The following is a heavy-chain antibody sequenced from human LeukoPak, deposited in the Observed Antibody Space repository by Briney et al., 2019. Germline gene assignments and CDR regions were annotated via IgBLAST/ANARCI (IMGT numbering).Heavy chain of an antibody. J-gene: IGHJ4*02. V-gene: IGHV1-8*01. D-gene: IGHD1-26*01. CDR3: ARSSVGARRRIDY. CDR1: GCTFTSYD. CDR2: MNPNSGNT. Sequence: GASVKVSCKASGCTFTSYDINWVRQATGQGLEWMGWMNPNSGNTGYAQKFQGRVTMTRSTSINTAYMELNSLTSEDTAVYYCARSSVGARRRIDYWGQGTLVTVSS.